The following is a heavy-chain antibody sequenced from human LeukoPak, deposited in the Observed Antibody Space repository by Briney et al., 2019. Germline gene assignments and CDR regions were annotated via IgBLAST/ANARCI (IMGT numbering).Heavy chain of an antibody. CDR1: GFTFDDYA. J-gene: IGHJ4*02. CDR3: AKDLQYSGSYYGVHFDY. D-gene: IGHD1-26*01. CDR2: ISWNSGSI. V-gene: IGHV3-9*01. Sequence: GGSLRLSCAASGFTFDDYAMHWVRQAPGKGLEWVSGISWNSGSIGYADSVKGRFTISRDNAKNSLYLQMNSLRAEDTALYHCAKDLQYSGSYYGVHFDYWGQGTLVTVSS.